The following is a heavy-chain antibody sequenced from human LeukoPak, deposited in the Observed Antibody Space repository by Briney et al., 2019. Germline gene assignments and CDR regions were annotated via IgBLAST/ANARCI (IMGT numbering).Heavy chain of an antibody. D-gene: IGHD3-3*01. CDR1: GFTFSSYT. CDR3: AKEGKLRFLEWIEDYYYGMDV. CDR2: ISYDGSNK. V-gene: IGHV3-30-3*01. J-gene: IGHJ6*02. Sequence: GRSLRHSCAASGFTFSSYTMHWVRQAPGKGPEWVAVISYDGSNKYYADSVKGRFTISRDNSKNALYLQMNSLRAEDTAVYYCAKEGKLRFLEWIEDYYYGMDVWGQGTTVTVSS.